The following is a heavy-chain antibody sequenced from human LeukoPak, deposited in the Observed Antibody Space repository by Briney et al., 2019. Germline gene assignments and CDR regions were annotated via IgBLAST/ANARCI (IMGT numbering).Heavy chain of an antibody. CDR1: GFTFDDYA. CDR3: AKGRTPGRNKPLDF. J-gene: IGHJ4*02. CDR2: ISWSSGTI. Sequence: GRSLRLSCAASGFTFDDYAMHWVRQAPGKGLEWVSGISWSSGTIAYAGSVRGRFTVSRDNAKNSLYLQTDSLRPEDTALYYCAKGRTPGRNKPLDFWGQGTLVTVSS. D-gene: IGHD1/OR15-1a*01. V-gene: IGHV3-9*01.